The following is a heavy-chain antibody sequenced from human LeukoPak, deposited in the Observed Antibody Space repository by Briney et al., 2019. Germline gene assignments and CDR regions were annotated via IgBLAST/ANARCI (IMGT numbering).Heavy chain of an antibody. V-gene: IGHV3-23*01. CDR2: ISGSGGGT. Sequence: GGSLRLSCAASGFTFSNHWMSWVRQAPGKGPEWVSGISGSGGGTYYADFVKGRFAISRDNSKNTLYLQMNSLRAEDSALYYCVQEGPRGLAFDVWGQGTRVTVSS. CDR1: GFTFSNHW. CDR3: VQEGPRGLAFDV. J-gene: IGHJ3*01.